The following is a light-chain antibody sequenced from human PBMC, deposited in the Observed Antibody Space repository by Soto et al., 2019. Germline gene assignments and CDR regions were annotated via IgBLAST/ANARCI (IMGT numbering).Light chain of an antibody. CDR1: QDISVY. J-gene: IGKJ5*01. CDR2: IAS. V-gene: IGKV1-27*01. CDR3: QKFNTAPLT. Sequence: DIQMTQSPSSLSASVGDRVTITCRASQDISVYLACYQQKPGKVPKLLIYIASTLHSGVPSRFSGSGSGTDFTLTISSLQPEDVATYFCQKFNTAPLTFGQGTRLEIK.